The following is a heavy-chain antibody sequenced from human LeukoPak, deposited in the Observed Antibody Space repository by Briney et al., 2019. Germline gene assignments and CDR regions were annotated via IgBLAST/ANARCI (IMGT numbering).Heavy chain of an antibody. Sequence: GGSLRLSCVASGFTFTGHSMHWVRQAPGKGLEWVAVVADDEKTIFYADSLKGRFTVSRDNSKNTLYLQMNSLRAEDTAVYYCAKGLDSGWYQEDYWGQGTLVTVSS. V-gene: IGHV3-30*04. CDR2: VADDEKTI. J-gene: IGHJ4*02. CDR3: AKGLDSGWYQEDY. CDR1: GFTFTGHS. D-gene: IGHD6-19*01.